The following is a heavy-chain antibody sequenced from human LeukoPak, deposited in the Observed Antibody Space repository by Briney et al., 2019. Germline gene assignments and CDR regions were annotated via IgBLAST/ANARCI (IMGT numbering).Heavy chain of an antibody. J-gene: IGHJ4*02. CDR3: ARDSAAAGLDY. Sequence: PGGSLRLSCAASGFTFSNFIMNWVRQAPGKGLEWVSSIGSRSSYIYYADSVKGRFTISRDNAKNSLYLQVNSLRAEDTATYYCARDSAAAGLDYWGQGALVIVSS. V-gene: IGHV3-21*01. CDR2: IGSRSSYI. D-gene: IGHD6-13*01. CDR1: GFTFSNFI.